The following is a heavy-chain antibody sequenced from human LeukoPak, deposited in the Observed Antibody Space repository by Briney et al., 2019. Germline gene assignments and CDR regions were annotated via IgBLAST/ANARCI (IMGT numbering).Heavy chain of an antibody. Sequence: GGSLRLSCEASGFTFSLYWMSWVRQAPGKGLEWVANIKQDGSEKYYVDSVKGRFTISRDNAKNSLYLQMNSLRAEDTAVYYCARDGGYYGSGIFRGQGTMVTVSS. CDR3: ARDGGYYGSGIF. D-gene: IGHD3-10*01. V-gene: IGHV3-7*01. J-gene: IGHJ3*01. CDR1: GFTFSLYW. CDR2: IKQDGSEK.